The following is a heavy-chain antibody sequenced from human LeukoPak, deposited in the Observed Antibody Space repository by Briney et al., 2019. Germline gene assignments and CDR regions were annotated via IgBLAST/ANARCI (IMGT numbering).Heavy chain of an antibody. CDR1: GFTFTNHV. D-gene: IGHD2-21*02. J-gene: IGHJ6*03. Sequence: GGSLRLSCAASGFTFTNHVITWVRQAPGKGLEWVSGIRVSGAGTFYAESVKGRFTISRDNSKTTLSLQMNSLRAEDTAIYYCAKVDPASVTGGVFYYYYYMDVWGKGTTVTVSS. CDR3: AKVDPASVTGGVFYYYYYMDV. V-gene: IGHV3-23*01. CDR2: IRVSGAGT.